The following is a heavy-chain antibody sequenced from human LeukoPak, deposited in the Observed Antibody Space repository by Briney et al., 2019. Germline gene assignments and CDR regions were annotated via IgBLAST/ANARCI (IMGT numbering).Heavy chain of an antibody. CDR1: GGPIYSYY. J-gene: IGHJ2*01. CDR2: IYTSGST. Sequence: SETLSLTCTVSGGPIYSYYWSWIRQPAGKGLEWIGRIYTSGSTNYNPSLKSRVTISVDKSKNQFSLKLSSVTAADTAVYYCARDPNYDSSGYYWYFDLWGRGTLVTVSS. V-gene: IGHV4-4*07. D-gene: IGHD3-22*01. CDR3: ARDPNYDSSGYYWYFDL.